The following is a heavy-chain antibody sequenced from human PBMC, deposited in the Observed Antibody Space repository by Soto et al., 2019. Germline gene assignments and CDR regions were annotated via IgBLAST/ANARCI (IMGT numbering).Heavy chain of an antibody. Sequence: GESLKISCKGSGYSFTSYWIGWVRQMPGKGLEWMGIIYPGDSDTRYSPSFQGQVTISADKSISTAYLQWSSLKASDTAMYYCARRTYYYDSSGYYYFAFDIWGQGTMVTVSS. J-gene: IGHJ3*02. CDR1: GYSFTSYW. CDR2: IYPGDSDT. D-gene: IGHD3-22*01. CDR3: ARRTYYYDSSGYYYFAFDI. V-gene: IGHV5-51*01.